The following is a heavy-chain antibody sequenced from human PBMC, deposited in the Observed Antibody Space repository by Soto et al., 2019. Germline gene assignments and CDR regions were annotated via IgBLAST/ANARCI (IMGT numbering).Heavy chain of an antibody. CDR2: IYRDYDR. D-gene: IGHD5-12*01. J-gene: IGHJ4*02. Sequence: QITLKESGPTLVKPTPTLTLTCTFSGFSLSTSGVGVGWIRQPPGKALEWLALIYRDYDRRYSPSLKSRLTITKDTSKNQVVLTMTNMDPVDTATYYFAHTHHRRDGYNSGFDYCGQGTLVTVSS. CDR3: AHTHHRRDGYNSGFDY. V-gene: IGHV2-5*02. CDR1: GFSLSTSGVG.